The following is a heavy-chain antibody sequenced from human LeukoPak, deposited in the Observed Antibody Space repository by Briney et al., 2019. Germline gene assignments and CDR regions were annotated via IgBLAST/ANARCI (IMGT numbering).Heavy chain of an antibody. CDR1: GFTFSSYS. CDR3: ARDSSFYAFDI. J-gene: IGHJ3*02. D-gene: IGHD3-16*02. Sequence: GGSLRLSCAASGFTFSSYSMAWVRQAPGKGLEWVSSISSSGSDIYYADSVKGRFTVSRDNAKNSLYLQLNSLRAEDTAVYYCARDSSFYAFDIWGQGTMVTVSS. V-gene: IGHV3-21*01. CDR2: ISSSGSDI.